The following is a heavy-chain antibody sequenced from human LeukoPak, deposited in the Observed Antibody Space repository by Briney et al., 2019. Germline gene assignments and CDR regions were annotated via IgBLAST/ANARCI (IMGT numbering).Heavy chain of an antibody. CDR2: VSGRGSRT. CDR1: GFTFINYA. D-gene: IGHD4-17*01. Sequence: GGSLRLSCAASGFTFINYAMSWVRQAPGKGLEWVSAVSGRGSRTFYAESVKGRFTISRDNSQNTLYLQMHSLRAEDTAVYYCAKDPYGDDYNYSLDYWGQGTLVTV. J-gene: IGHJ4*02. V-gene: IGHV3-23*01. CDR3: AKDPYGDDYNYSLDY.